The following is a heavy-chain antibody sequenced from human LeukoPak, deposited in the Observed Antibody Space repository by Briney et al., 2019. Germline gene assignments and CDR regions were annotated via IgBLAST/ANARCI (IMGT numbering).Heavy chain of an antibody. Sequence: GGSLRLSCAASGFTFSSYSMNWVRQAPGKGLEWVSAISGSGGSTYYADSVKGRFTISRDNAKNTLYLQMNSLRAEDTAVYYCAREQQPVGFDYWGQGTLVTVSS. CDR1: GFTFSSYS. CDR3: AREQQPVGFDY. CDR2: ISGSGGST. V-gene: IGHV3-21*01. J-gene: IGHJ4*02. D-gene: IGHD6-13*01.